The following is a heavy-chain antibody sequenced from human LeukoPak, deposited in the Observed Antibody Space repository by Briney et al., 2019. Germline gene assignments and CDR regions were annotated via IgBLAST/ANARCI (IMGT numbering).Heavy chain of an antibody. CDR1: GFTFSSYG. V-gene: IGHV3-30*03. J-gene: IGHJ4*02. CDR2: ISYDGSNK. Sequence: GGSLRLPCAASGFTFSSYGMHWVRQAPGKGLEWVAVISYDGSNKYYADSVKGRFTISRDNSKNTLYLQMTSLRAEDTAVYYCAREFADSWGQGTLVIVSS. CDR3: AREFADS.